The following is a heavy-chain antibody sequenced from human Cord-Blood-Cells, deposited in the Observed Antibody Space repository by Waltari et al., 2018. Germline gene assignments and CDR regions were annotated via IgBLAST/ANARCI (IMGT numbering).Heavy chain of an antibody. CDR2: IYHSGST. D-gene: IGHD1-26*01. V-gene: IGHV4-38-2*02. J-gene: IGHJ3*02. Sequence: QVQLQESGPGLVKPSETLSRTCTVSGYSISSGYYWGWIRQPPGKGPEWIGSIYHSGSTYYNPSLKSRVTISVDTSKNQFSLKLSSVTAADTAVYYCARVGVSYYAFDIWGQGTIVTVSS. CDR1: GYSISSGYY. CDR3: ARVGVSYYAFDI.